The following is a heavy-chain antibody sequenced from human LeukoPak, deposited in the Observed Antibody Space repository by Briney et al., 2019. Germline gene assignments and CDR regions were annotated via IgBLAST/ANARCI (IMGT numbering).Heavy chain of an antibody. CDR2: IYTSGST. D-gene: IGHD6-19*01. CDR1: GGSISSGSYY. V-gene: IGHV4-61*02. CDR3: ARQIRVYSSGWHNWFDP. J-gene: IGHJ5*02. Sequence: SETLSLTCTVSGGSISSGSYYWSWIRQPAGKGLKWIGRIYTSGSTNYNPSLKSRVTISVDTSKNQFSLKLSSVTAADTAVYYCARQIRVYSSGWHNWFDPWGQGTLVTVSS.